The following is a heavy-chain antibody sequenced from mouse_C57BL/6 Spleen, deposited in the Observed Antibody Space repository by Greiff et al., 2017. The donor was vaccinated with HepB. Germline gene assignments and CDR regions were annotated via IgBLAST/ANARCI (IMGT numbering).Heavy chain of an antibody. CDR2: IYPGDGDT. J-gene: IGHJ3*01. CDR3: ARSEGPGASY. V-gene: IGHV1-82*01. Sequence: QVQLQQSGPELVKPGASVKISCKASGYAFSSSWMNWVKQRPGKGLEWIGRIYPGDGDTNYNGKFKGKATLTADKSSSTAYMQLSSLTSEDSAVYFCARSEGPGASYWGQGTLVTVSA. D-gene: IGHD4-1*01. CDR1: GYAFSSSW.